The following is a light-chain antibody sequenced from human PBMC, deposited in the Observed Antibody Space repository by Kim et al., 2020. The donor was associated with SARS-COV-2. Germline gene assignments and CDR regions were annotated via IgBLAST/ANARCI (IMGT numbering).Light chain of an antibody. V-gene: IGLV3-19*01. CDR2: AKT. CDR3: NSREISDHHVI. Sequence: SSELTQDPAVSVALGQTVRMTCQGDSLRTNSASWYQQKPGQAPVLVIFAKTYRPSGIPDRFSGSSSGNTASLTITETQAEDEADYYCNSREISDHHVIFG. J-gene: IGLJ2*01. CDR1: SLRTNS.